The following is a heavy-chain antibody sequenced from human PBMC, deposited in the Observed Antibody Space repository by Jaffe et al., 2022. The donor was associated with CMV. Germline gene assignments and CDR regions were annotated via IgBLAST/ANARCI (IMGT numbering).Heavy chain of an antibody. D-gene: IGHD3-10*01. CDR1: GYSFSSYW. Sequence: EMQLVQSGAEVKKPGESLKISCKGSGYSFSSYWIAWVRQRPGKGLEWMGIIYPADSDTRYSPSFQGQVTISADKSISTAYLQWTSLKASDSAMYYCGRSDYHGSGTYSYWGQGTLVTVPP. J-gene: IGHJ4*02. V-gene: IGHV5-51*01. CDR3: GRSDYHGSGTYSY. CDR2: IYPADSDT.